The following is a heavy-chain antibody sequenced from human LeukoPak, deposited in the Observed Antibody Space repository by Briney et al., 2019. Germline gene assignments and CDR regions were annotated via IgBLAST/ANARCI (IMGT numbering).Heavy chain of an antibody. Sequence: SETLSLTCTVSGGSISSYYWSWIRQPPGKGLEWIGYVYYSGSTNYNPSLKSRVTISLHTSKNQSSLRLSSVTAADTAVYYCARSPNFQHWGQGTLVTVSS. J-gene: IGHJ1*01. CDR3: ARSPNFQH. V-gene: IGHV4-59*01. CDR2: VYYSGST. CDR1: GGSISSYY.